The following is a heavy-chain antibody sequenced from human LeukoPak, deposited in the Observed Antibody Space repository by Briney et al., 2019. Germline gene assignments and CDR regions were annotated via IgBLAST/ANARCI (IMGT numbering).Heavy chain of an antibody. V-gene: IGHV5-51*01. Sequence: GESLKISCRGSGYSFTSYWIAWVRQMPGKGLEWMGIIYPRDSDTRYSPSFQGQVTISADKSISTAYLQWSSLKASDTAIYYCARRPYYYGMDVWGQGTAVTVSS. CDR2: IYPRDSDT. CDR1: GYSFTSYW. J-gene: IGHJ6*02. CDR3: ARRPYYYGMDV.